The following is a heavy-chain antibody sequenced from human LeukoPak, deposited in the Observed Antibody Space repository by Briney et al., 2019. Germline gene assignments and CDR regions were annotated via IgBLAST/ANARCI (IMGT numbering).Heavy chain of an antibody. V-gene: IGHV4-4*07. CDR2: IKTSGST. CDR1: GGFIRSYY. CDR3: ARLIVEDV. J-gene: IGHJ6*04. D-gene: IGHD2-15*01. Sequence: SETLSLTCTVSGGFIRSYYWSWIRQSAGKGLEWIGRIKTSGSTNYNPSLKSRVTMSVDTSKNEVSLKLSSVTAADTAVYYCARLIVEDVWGKGTTVTVSS.